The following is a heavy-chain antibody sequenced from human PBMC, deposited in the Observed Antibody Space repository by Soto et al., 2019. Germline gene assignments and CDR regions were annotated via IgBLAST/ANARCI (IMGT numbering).Heavy chain of an antibody. CDR3: AREGIAVAGTPEAAFDI. V-gene: IGHV1-2*04. J-gene: IGHJ3*02. Sequence: ASVKVSCKASGYTFTGYYMHWVRQAPGQGLEWMGWINPNSGGTNYAQKFQGWVTMTRDTSTSTAYMELSRLRSDDTAVYYCAREGIAVAGTPEAAFDIWGQGTMVTVSS. D-gene: IGHD6-19*01. CDR1: GYTFTGYY. CDR2: INPNSGGT.